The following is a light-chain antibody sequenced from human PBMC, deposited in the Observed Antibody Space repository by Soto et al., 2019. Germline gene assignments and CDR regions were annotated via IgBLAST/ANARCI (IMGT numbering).Light chain of an antibody. CDR2: WAS. Sequence: DIVMTQSPDSLAVRLGERAIINCKSSQSVLYSSNNKNYLAWYQQKPGQPPKLLIYWASTRESGVPDRFSGSGSGTDFTLTISSLQAEDVAFYYCQQYYSTPLTFGGGTKVEIK. CDR1: QSVLYSSNNKNY. J-gene: IGKJ4*01. CDR3: QQYYSTPLT. V-gene: IGKV4-1*01.